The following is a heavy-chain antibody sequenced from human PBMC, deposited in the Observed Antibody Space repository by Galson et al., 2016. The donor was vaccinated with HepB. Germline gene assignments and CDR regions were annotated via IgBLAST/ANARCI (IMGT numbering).Heavy chain of an antibody. J-gene: IGHJ5*02. CDR1: GGSINNNSFY. D-gene: IGHD3-10*01. CDR2: VYYRGTT. V-gene: IGHV4-39*07. Sequence: SETLSLTCTVSGGSINNNSFYWGWIRQPPGKGLEWIGNVYYRGTTYYNPSLKRRVTISIDTSKNQFSLSLKSVTAADTAVYYCARVVFGSVLIGHSDPWGQGALVTVSS. CDR3: ARVVFGSVLIGHSDP.